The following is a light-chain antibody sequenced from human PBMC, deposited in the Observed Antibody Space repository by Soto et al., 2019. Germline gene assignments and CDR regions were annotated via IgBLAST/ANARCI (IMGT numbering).Light chain of an antibody. V-gene: IGKV1-39*01. Sequence: DIQMTQSPSSLSASEGDRVTITCRASQSISSYLNWYQQKPGKAPKPLIYAASSLQSGVPSRFSGSGSGTDFTLTISSLQPEDFATYYCQQSYSTPRTFGQGTKV. J-gene: IGKJ1*01. CDR1: QSISSY. CDR2: AAS. CDR3: QQSYSTPRT.